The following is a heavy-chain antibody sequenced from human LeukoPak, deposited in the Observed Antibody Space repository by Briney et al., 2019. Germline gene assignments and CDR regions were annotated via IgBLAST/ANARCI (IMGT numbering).Heavy chain of an antibody. J-gene: IGHJ4*02. V-gene: IGHV1-69*13. CDR1: GGTFSSYA. D-gene: IGHD1-1*01. CDR2: IIPIFGTA. Sequence: GASVKASCKASGGTFSSYAISWVRQAPGQGLEWMGGIIPIFGTANYAQKFQGRVTITADESTSTAYMELSSLRSEDTAVYYCARDPGRTGYFDYWGQGTLVTVSS. CDR3: ARDPGRTGYFDY.